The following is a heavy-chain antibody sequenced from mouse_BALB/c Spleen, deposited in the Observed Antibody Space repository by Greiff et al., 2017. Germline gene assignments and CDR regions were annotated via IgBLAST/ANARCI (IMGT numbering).Heavy chain of an antibody. CDR3: ARWGTTVVSTCDY. J-gene: IGHJ2*01. Sequence: QVQLQQSGAELAKPGASVKMSCKASGYTFTSYWMHWVKQRPGQGLEWIGYINPSTGYTEYNQKFKDKATLTADKSSSTAYMQLSSLTSEDSAFYYCARWGTTVVSTCDYWGQGTTLTVSS. CDR1: GYTFTSYW. V-gene: IGHV1-7*01. CDR2: INPSTGYT. D-gene: IGHD1-1*01.